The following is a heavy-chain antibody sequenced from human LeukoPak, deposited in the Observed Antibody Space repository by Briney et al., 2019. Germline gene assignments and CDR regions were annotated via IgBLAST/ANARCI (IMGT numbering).Heavy chain of an antibody. V-gene: IGHV3-11*06. Sequence: GGSLRLSCTASGFTFRDFYMAWIRQAPGKGLEWVSYISGGSDSTSYADSVKGRFTISRDNAQNSVYLQINTLRDDDTAVYYCARFGTAGEGDCWGQGTLVTGSS. D-gene: IGHD3/OR15-3a*01. CDR3: ARFGTAGEGDC. CDR2: ISGGSDST. J-gene: IGHJ4*02. CDR1: GFTFRDFY.